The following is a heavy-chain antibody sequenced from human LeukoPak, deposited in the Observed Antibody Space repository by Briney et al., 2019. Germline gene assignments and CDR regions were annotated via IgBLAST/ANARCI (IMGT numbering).Heavy chain of an antibody. D-gene: IGHD1-26*01. J-gene: IGHJ4*02. Sequence: ASVKVSCKASGYTFSDYYIHWVRQAPGQGLEWVGWINPNSGGTDSAQKLQGRVTMTRDTSSSATYMELRTLTSDDTAVYYCARGTRGSYSSIHDWGQGTLVTVSS. CDR2: INPNSGGT. V-gene: IGHV1-2*02. CDR1: GYTFSDYY. CDR3: ARGTRGSYSSIHD.